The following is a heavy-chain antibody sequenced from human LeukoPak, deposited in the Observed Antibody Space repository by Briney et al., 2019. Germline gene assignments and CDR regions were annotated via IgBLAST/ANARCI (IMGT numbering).Heavy chain of an antibody. CDR3: ARGQEYYYDSSGSDLHFDY. D-gene: IGHD3-22*01. CDR2: ISYDGSNK. Sequence: GGSLRLSCAASGFTFSSYAMHWVRQAPGKGLEWVAVISYDGSNKYYADSVKGRFTTSRDNSKNTLYLQMNSLRAEDTAVYYCARGQEYYYDSSGSDLHFDYWGQGTLVTVSS. V-gene: IGHV3-30-3*01. J-gene: IGHJ4*02. CDR1: GFTFSSYA.